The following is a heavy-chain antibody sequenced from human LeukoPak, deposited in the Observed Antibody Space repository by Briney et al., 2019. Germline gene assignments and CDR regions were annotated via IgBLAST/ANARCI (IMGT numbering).Heavy chain of an antibody. CDR1: GGPFSGYY. Sequence: SETLSLTCAVYGGPFSGYYWSWIRQPPGKGLEWIGEINHSGSTNYNPSLKSRVTISVDTSKNQFSLKLSSVTAADTAVYYCARGADYYGSGSSVAFDIWGQGTMVTVSS. V-gene: IGHV4-34*01. J-gene: IGHJ3*02. CDR2: INHSGST. CDR3: ARGADYYGSGSSVAFDI. D-gene: IGHD3-10*01.